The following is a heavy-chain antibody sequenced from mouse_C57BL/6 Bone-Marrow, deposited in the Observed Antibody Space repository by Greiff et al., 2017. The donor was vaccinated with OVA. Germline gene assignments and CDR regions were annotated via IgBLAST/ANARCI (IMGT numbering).Heavy chain of an antibody. J-gene: IGHJ2*01. D-gene: IGHD1-1*01. CDR2: IYPGNSDT. CDR1: GYTFTSYW. V-gene: IGHV1-5*01. CDR3: TRSEPTTVVAPGFDY. Sequence: VQLQQSGTVLARPGASVKMSCKTSGYTFTSYWMHWVKQRPGQGLEWIGAIYPGNSDTSYNQKFKGKAKLTAVTSASTAYMELSSLTNEDSAVYYCTRSEPTTVVAPGFDYWGQGTTLTVSS.